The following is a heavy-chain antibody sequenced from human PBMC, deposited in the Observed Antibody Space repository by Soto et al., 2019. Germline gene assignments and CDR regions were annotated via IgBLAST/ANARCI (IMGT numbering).Heavy chain of an antibody. V-gene: IGHV4-59*01. CDR3: ARGPFFARYQPFDS. Sequence: QVQLQESGPGLVKPSETLSLTCSVSASSMDNYHWSWFRQTPGGGLERIGYIHKTRNTHYNPSLKSPVIISIDTSKTQFSLRLSSVPAADTAVYYCARGPFFARYQPFDSWGPGALVTVSS. CDR2: IHKTRNT. D-gene: IGHD2-2*01. J-gene: IGHJ4*02. CDR1: ASSMDNYH.